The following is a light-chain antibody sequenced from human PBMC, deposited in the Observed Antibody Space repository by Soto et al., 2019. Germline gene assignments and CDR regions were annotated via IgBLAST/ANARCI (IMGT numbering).Light chain of an antibody. J-gene: IGKJ3*01. CDR2: AAS. Sequence: EIVLKQTTGTLSLSPGERDTRPCRASQSLSTNSLAWYQQKPGQTPRLLIYAASTRDTDIPDRFNGSGSGTDFALTIGRLEPEDFALYYCQQYDASPLTFGPGTKVDI. V-gene: IGKV3-20*01. CDR3: QQYDASPLT. CDR1: QSLSTNS.